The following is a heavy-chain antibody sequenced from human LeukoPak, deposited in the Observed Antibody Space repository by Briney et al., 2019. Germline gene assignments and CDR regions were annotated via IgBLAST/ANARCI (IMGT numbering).Heavy chain of an antibody. D-gene: IGHD3-3*01. CDR1: GFTFSSYS. CDR3: AKTVFVRFLAGPFDY. J-gene: IGHJ4*02. Sequence: GGSLRLSCAASGFTFSSYSMNWVRQAPGKGLEWVSYISSSSSTIYYADSVKGRFTISRDNSKNTLYLQMNSLRAEDTAVYYCAKTVFVRFLAGPFDYWGQGTLVTVSS. V-gene: IGHV3-48*01. CDR2: ISSSSSTI.